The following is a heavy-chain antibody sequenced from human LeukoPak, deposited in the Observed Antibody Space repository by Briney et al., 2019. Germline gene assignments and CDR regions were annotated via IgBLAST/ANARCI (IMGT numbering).Heavy chain of an antibody. CDR1: GFTFSNSS. CDR3: ARELLWLGKYYFDY. D-gene: IGHD3-10*01. Sequence: GESLKISCAASGFTFSNSSMSWVRQAPGKGLEWVSYISSRSSTIYYADSVKGRFTIARDNAKNTLYLQLNSLRAEDTAVYYCARELLWLGKYYFDYWGQGTLVTVSS. CDR2: ISSRSSTI. V-gene: IGHV3-48*01. J-gene: IGHJ4*02.